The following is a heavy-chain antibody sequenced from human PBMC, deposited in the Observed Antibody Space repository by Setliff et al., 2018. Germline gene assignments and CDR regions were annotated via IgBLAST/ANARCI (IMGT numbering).Heavy chain of an antibody. CDR2: MNPSNGNT. Sequence: GASVKVSCKASGYTFTSYDINWMRQASGQGLEWMGWMNPSNGNTGSTQKFQGRVTMTRNTSTSTAYMELSRLTSEDTAVYFCARGWAALGIIGYWGQGTLVTVSS. V-gene: IGHV1-8*02. J-gene: IGHJ4*02. D-gene: IGHD7-27*01. CDR1: GYTFTSYD. CDR3: ARGWAALGIIGY.